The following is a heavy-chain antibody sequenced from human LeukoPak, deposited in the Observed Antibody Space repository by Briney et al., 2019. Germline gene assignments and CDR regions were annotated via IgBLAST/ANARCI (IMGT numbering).Heavy chain of an antibody. CDR2: INHSGST. Sequence: SETLSLTCAVYGGSFSGYYWSWIRQPPGKGLEWIGEINHSGSTNYNPSLKSRVTISVDTSKNQFSLKLSSVTAADTAVYYCARLRVAARRRDYYYYMDVWSKGTTVTISS. D-gene: IGHD6-19*01. V-gene: IGHV4-34*01. CDR1: GGSFSGYY. J-gene: IGHJ6*03. CDR3: ARLRVAARRRDYYYYMDV.